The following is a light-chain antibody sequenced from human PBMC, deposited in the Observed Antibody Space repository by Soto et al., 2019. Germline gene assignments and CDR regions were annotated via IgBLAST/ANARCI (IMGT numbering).Light chain of an antibody. CDR1: QRVSSW. CDR2: AAS. J-gene: IGKJ4*02. V-gene: IGKV1-12*01. CDR3: QQSSSVPLT. Sequence: DIQLTQSPASVSSSVGDRVTLSCRASQRVSSWLAWYQQKPGKAPKLLIFAASSLQSGVPPRFSDTRSGTDFTLSITNLQPEDFATYYCQQSSSVPLTFGGGTKVELK.